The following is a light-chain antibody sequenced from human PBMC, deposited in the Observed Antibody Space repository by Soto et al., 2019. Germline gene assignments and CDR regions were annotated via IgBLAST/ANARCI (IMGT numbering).Light chain of an antibody. V-gene: IGLV7-46*01. J-gene: IGLJ2*01. CDR3: LLSDTGARI. CDR2: DTS. Sequence: QTVVTQEPSLTVSPGGTVTLTCGSSTGSVTSGHYPYWFQQKPGQAPRTLIYDTSNKHSWTPARFSGSLLGGKAALTLSGAQPEDEAEYFCLLSDTGARIFGGGTKLTVL. CDR1: TGSVTSGHY.